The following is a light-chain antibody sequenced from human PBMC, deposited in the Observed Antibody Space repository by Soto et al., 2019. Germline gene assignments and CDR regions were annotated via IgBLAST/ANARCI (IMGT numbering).Light chain of an antibody. J-gene: IGLJ1*01. CDR3: SSYTSGFYV. V-gene: IGLV2-14*01. Sequence: QSVLTQPASVSGSPGQSITISCTGTSSDVGGYNYVSWYQQHPGKAPKLMIYDVSDRPSGVSNRFSASKSGNTASLTISGLQAEDEADYYCSSYTSGFYVFGTGTKVTVL. CDR1: SSDVGGYNY. CDR2: DVS.